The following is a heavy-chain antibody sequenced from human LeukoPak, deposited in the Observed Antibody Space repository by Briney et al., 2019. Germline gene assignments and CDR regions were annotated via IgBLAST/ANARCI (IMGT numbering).Heavy chain of an antibody. Sequence: SETQSLTCTVSGRSISSYYWSWIRHPARKGLEWIGYIYYIGSTNYNPPLKTRVTIPVETPKNHFSLKLSSVTAADTAVYYCARAALWFGDNWDIRTNWFEPWGQGALVTVSS. CDR1: GRSISSYY. D-gene: IGHD3-10*01. J-gene: IGHJ5*02. V-gene: IGHV4-59*01. CDR3: ARAALWFGDNWDIRTNWFEP. CDR2: IYYIGST.